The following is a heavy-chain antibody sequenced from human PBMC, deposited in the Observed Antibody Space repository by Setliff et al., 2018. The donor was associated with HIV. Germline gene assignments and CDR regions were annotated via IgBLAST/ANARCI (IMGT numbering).Heavy chain of an antibody. J-gene: IGHJ3*02. V-gene: IGHV4-4*07. CDR3: ARGYCSGGSCYFSVDAFDI. CDR2: IYTSGST. CDR1: GGSISSYY. Sequence: PSETLSLPCTVSGGSISSYYWSWIRQPAGKGLEWIGRIYTSGSTNYNPSLKSRVTMSVDTSKNQFSLKLSSVTAADTAVYYCARGYCSGGSCYFSVDAFDIWGQGTMVTVSS. D-gene: IGHD2-15*01.